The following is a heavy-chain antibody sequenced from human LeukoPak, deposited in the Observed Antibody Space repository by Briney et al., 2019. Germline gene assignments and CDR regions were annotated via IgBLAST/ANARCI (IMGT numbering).Heavy chain of an antibody. CDR3: ARWVRGYCSSTSCYSFDY. Sequence: SETLSLTCAVYGGSFSGYYWSWIRQPPGKGLEWIGEINHSGSTNYNPSLKSRVTISVDTSKNQFSLKLSSVTAADTAVYYCARWVRGYCSSTSCYSFDYWGPGTLVTVSP. CDR2: INHSGST. D-gene: IGHD2-2*01. CDR1: GGSFSGYY. J-gene: IGHJ4*02. V-gene: IGHV4-34*01.